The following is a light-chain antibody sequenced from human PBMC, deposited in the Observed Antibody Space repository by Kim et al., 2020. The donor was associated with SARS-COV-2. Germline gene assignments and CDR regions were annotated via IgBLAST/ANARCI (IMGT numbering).Light chain of an antibody. Sequence: GTPGQRITISGSGSIGSNTVNWYQHLPGTAPKLLIYTNNQRPSGVPDRVSGSKSGTSASLAISGLQSEDEADYYCTAWDNSLHGRVFGGGTKLTVL. CDR1: IGSNT. CDR2: TNN. J-gene: IGLJ3*02. CDR3: TAWDNSLHGRV. V-gene: IGLV1-44*01.